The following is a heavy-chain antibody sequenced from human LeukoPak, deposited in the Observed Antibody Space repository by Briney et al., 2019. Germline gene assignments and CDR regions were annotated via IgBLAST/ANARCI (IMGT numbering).Heavy chain of an antibody. V-gene: IGHV3-23*01. D-gene: IGHD3-22*01. Sequence: GGSLRLSCAASGFTFSSYAMSWVRQAPGKGLEWVSAISGSGGSTYYADSVKGRFTISRDNSKNTLYLQMNSPRAEDTAVYYCAKKYYYDSSGYYRENDYWGQGTLVTVSS. CDR1: GFTFSSYA. CDR2: ISGSGGST. CDR3: AKKYYYDSSGYYRENDY. J-gene: IGHJ4*02.